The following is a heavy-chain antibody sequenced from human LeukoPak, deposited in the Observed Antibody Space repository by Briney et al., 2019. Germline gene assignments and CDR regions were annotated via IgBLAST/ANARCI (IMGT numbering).Heavy chain of an antibody. J-gene: IGHJ6*02. D-gene: IGHD3-10*02. CDR3: ARDLHDYVAMDV. CDR2: IGSDNKP. Sequence: GGSLRLSCEAPGFTFSAYAMTGGRQAPGKGLEWVSSIGSDNKPHYSESVKGRFAISRDNSKSMLFLQLNSLRAEDTALYYCARDLHDYVAMDVWDQGTTVTVSS. V-gene: IGHV3-23*01. CDR1: GFTFSAYA.